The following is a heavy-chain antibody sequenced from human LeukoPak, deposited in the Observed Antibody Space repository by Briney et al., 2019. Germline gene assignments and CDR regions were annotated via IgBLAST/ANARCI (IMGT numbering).Heavy chain of an antibody. V-gene: IGHV3-30*02. D-gene: IGHD6-13*01. Sequence: PGGSLRLSCAASGFTFSSYGMHWIRQAPGKGLEWVAFIRYDGSNKYYADSVKGRFTISRDNSKNTLYLQMNSLRAEDTAVYYCAKDPRIAAAGTFGYWGQGTLVTVSS. J-gene: IGHJ4*02. CDR2: IRYDGSNK. CDR3: AKDPRIAAAGTFGY. CDR1: GFTFSSYG.